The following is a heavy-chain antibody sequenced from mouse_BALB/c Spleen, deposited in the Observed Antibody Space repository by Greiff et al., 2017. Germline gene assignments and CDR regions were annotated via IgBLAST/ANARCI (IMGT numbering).Heavy chain of an antibody. J-gene: IGHJ3*01. V-gene: IGHV1S81*02. CDR1: GYTFTSYW. CDR2: INPSNGRT. D-gene: IGHD1-1*01. Sequence: QVQLQQPGAELVKPGASVKLSCKASGYTFTSYWMHWVKQRPGQGLEWIGEINPSNGRTNYNEKFKSKATLTVDKSSRTAYMQLSSLTSEDSAVYYCARFYYGSSWFAYWGQGTLVTVSA. CDR3: ARFYYGSSWFAY.